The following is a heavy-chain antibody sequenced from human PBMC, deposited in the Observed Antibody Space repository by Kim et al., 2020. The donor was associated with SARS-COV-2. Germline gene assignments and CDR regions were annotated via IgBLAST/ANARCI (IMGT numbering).Heavy chain of an antibody. V-gene: IGHV4-39*01. Sequence: LKSRVTISVDTSKNQFSLKLSSVTAAHTAVYYCARTYSSGWYNYYYGMDVWGQGTTVTVSS. D-gene: IGHD6-19*01. J-gene: IGHJ6*02. CDR3: ARTYSSGWYNYYYGMDV.